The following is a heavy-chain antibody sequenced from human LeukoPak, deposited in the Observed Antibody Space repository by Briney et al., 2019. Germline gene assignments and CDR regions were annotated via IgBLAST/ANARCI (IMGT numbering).Heavy chain of an antibody. CDR3: AEGTTG. CDR1: GFTFTNHW. D-gene: IGHD1-1*01. Sequence: QSGGSLRLSCAASGFTFTNHWMSWVRQAPGKGLEWVANINQDGSEKFYVDSVKGRFTISRDNAKNSLYLQMNSLRAEDTAVYYCAEGTTGWGQGTLVTVSS. J-gene: IGHJ4*02. V-gene: IGHV3-7*01. CDR2: INQDGSEK.